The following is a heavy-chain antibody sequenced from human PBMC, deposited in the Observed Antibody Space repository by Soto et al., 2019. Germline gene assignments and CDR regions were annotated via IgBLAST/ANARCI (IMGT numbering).Heavy chain of an antibody. V-gene: IGHV1-18*01. D-gene: IGHD6-13*01. CDR1: GFTFTSYG. Sequence: QVQLVQSGAEVKKPGASMKVSCKASGFTFTSYGISWVRQAPGQGLEWMGWVSAYNGNTHYAQKLQGRVTMTTDTSTTTAYMELRSLRSDDTAVSYCSRGGSSWQPHEDSWGQGTLVTVSS. CDR2: VSAYNGNT. J-gene: IGHJ4*02. CDR3: SRGGSSWQPHEDS.